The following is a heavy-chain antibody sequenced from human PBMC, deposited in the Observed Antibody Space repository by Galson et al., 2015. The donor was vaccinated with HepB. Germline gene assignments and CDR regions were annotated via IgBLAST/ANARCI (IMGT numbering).Heavy chain of an antibody. V-gene: IGHV3-23*01. J-gene: IGHJ4*02. CDR3: ASPYYYDSSGYYPFDY. CDR2: ISGSGGST. CDR1: GFTFSSYA. Sequence: SLRLSCAASGFTFSSYAMSWVRQAPGKGLEWVSAISGSGGSTYYADSVKGRFTISRDNSKNTLYLQMNSLRAEDTAVYYCASPYYYDSSGYYPFDYWGQGTLVTVSS. D-gene: IGHD3-22*01.